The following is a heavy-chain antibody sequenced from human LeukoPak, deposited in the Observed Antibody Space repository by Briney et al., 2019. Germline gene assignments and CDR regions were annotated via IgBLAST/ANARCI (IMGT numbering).Heavy chain of an antibody. D-gene: IGHD2-15*01. V-gene: IGHV1-2*02. CDR1: GYTFTGYY. CDR3: ARPLYCSGGSCYLPPFDY. J-gene: IGHJ4*02. Sequence: ASVKVSCKASGYTFTGYYMHWVRQAPGQGLEWMGWINPNSGGTNYAQKFQGRVTMTRDTSISTAYMELSRLRSDDTALYYCARPLYCSGGSCYLPPFDYWGQGTLVTVSS. CDR2: INPNSGGT.